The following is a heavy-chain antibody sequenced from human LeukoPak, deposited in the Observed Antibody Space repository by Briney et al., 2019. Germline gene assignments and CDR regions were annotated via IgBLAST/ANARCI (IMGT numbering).Heavy chain of an antibody. Sequence: GGSLRLSCAASGFTFSSYSMNWVRQAPGKGLEWVSYISSSSSTIYYADSLKGRFTISRDDAENSLYLQMNSLRAEDTAVYYCARDSSVTAAPIDYWGQGTLVTVSP. J-gene: IGHJ4*02. CDR2: ISSSSSTI. CDR3: ARDSSVTAAPIDY. D-gene: IGHD2-2*01. CDR1: GFTFSSYS. V-gene: IGHV3-48*01.